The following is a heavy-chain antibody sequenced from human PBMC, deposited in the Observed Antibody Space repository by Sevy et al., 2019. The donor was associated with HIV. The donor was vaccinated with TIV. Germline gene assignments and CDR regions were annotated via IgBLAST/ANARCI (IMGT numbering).Heavy chain of an antibody. V-gene: IGHV4-61*01. CDR3: ARDQYYDIGTGLYAMDV. J-gene: IGHJ6*02. CDR1: GASVSAANDY. CDR2: VYYFGST. Sequence: SETLSLTCSVSGASVSAANDYWSWIRQPPGKGLEWIGNVYYFGSTNYNPSLKSRVTVSLDTSKKQFSLKLSSVTAADTAVYYCARDQYYDIGTGLYAMDVWGQGTTVTVSS. D-gene: IGHD3-9*01.